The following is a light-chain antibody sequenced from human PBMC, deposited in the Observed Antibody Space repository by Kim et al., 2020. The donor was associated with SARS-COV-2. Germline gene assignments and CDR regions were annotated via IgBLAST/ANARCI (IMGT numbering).Light chain of an antibody. CDR3: QAWDSSTVV. CDR1: KLGDKY. Sequence: SYELTQPPSVSVSPVQTASITCSGDKLGDKYACWYQQKPGQSPVLVIYQNSKRPSGIPERFSGSNSGNTATLTISGTQAMDEADYYCQAWDSSTVVFGGGTQLSDL. V-gene: IGLV3-1*01. CDR2: QNS. J-gene: IGLJ2*01.